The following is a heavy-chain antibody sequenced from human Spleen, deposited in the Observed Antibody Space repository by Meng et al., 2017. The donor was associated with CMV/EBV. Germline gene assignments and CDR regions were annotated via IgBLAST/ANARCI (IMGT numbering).Heavy chain of an antibody. D-gene: IGHD3-3*01. J-gene: IGHJ4*02. CDR1: GGSISSSSYY. V-gene: IGHV4-39*01. Sequence: SETLSLTCTVSGGSISSSSYYWGWIRQPPGKGLEWIGSIYYSGGTYYNPSLKSRVTISVDTSKNQFSLKLSSVTAADTAVYYCTRQRVSGSITIFGVVINPPGFDYWGQGTLVTVSS. CDR2: IYYSGGT. CDR3: TRQRVSGSITIFGVVINPPGFDY.